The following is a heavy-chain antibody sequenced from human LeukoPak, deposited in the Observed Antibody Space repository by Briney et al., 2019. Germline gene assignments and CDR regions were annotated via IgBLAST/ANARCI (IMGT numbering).Heavy chain of an antibody. V-gene: IGHV1-46*01. CDR2: INPSGGST. D-gene: IGHD6-6*01. Sequence: ASVKVSCKASGYTFTSYFMLWVRQAPGQGLEWMGIINPSGGSTSYAQKFQGRVTMTRDTSTSTVYMELSSLRSEDTAVYYCARTAARTFDYWGQGTLVTVSS. CDR3: ARTAARTFDY. CDR1: GYTFTSYF. J-gene: IGHJ4*02.